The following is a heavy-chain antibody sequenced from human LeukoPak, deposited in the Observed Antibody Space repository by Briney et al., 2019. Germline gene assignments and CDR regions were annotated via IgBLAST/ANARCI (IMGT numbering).Heavy chain of an antibody. CDR3: ARQKDLVGATHFDY. J-gene: IGHJ4*02. D-gene: IGHD1-26*01. V-gene: IGHV4-39*01. CDR2: IHYSGST. CDR1: GGSISSSSYY. Sequence: SETLSLTCTVSGGSISSSSYYWGWIRQPPGKGLEWIGGIHYSGSTSYNPSLKSRVTISVDTSKNQFSLKLSSVTAADTAVYYCARQKDLVGATHFDYWGQGTLVTVSS.